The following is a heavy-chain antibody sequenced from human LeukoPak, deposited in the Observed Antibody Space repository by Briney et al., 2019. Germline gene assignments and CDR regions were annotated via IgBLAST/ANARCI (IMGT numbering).Heavy chain of an antibody. D-gene: IGHD6-19*01. Sequence: SETLSLTCTVSGDSISSGGYYWGWIRQPPGKGLEWIGTIYYSGITYCNPSLKSRVTVSVDTSKNQFSLELNSVTAADTAVYYCARQPTGAWQWTFDNWGQGTLVTVSS. J-gene: IGHJ4*02. CDR1: GDSISSGGYY. V-gene: IGHV4-39*01. CDR2: IYYSGIT. CDR3: ARQPTGAWQWTFDN.